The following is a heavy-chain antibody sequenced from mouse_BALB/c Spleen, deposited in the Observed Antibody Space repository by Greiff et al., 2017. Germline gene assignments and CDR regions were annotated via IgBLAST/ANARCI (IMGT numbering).Heavy chain of an antibody. Sequence: EVMLVESGGDLVKPGGSLKLSCAASGFTFSSYGMSWVRQTPDKRLEWVATISSGGSYTYYPDSVKGRFTISRDNAKNTLYLQMSSLKSEDTAMYYCARHVRMITTGYYAMDYWGQGTSVTVSS. J-gene: IGHJ4*01. CDR2: ISSGGSYT. D-gene: IGHD2-4*01. CDR1: GFTFSSYG. V-gene: IGHV5-6*01. CDR3: ARHVRMITTGYYAMDY.